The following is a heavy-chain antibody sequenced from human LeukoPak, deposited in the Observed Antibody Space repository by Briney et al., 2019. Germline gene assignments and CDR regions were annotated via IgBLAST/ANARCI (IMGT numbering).Heavy chain of an antibody. V-gene: IGHV1-46*01. J-gene: IGHJ4*02. CDR2: INPSAGST. Sequence: ASVKVSCKASGYTFTSYYMHWVRQAPGQGLERMGIINPSAGSTSYAQKFQGRVTMTRDTSTSTVYMELSSLRSEDTAVYYCARSGYCSGDNCYGYYFDYWGQGTLVAVSS. CDR1: GYTFTSYY. D-gene: IGHD2-15*01. CDR3: ARSGYCSGDNCYGYYFDY.